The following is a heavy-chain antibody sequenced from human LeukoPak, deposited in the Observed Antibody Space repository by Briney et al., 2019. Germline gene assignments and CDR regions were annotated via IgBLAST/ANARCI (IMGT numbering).Heavy chain of an antibody. J-gene: IGHJ4*02. CDR3: ARSGGPLGYCSSTSCYKGPYFDY. V-gene: IGHV4-34*01. D-gene: IGHD2-2*02. CDR1: GGSFSGYY. Sequence: SETLSLTCAVDGGSFSGYYWSWIRQPPGKGLEWIGEINHSGSTNYNPSLKSRVTISVDTSKNQFSLKLSSVTAADTAVYYCARSGGPLGYCSSTSCYKGPYFDYWGQGTLVTVSS. CDR2: INHSGST.